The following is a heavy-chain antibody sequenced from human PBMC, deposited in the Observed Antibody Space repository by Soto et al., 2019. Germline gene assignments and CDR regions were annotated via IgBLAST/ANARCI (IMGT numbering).Heavy chain of an antibody. J-gene: IGHJ6*02. CDR1: GFTFRSYW. D-gene: IGHD6-6*01. CDR2: IKQDGSEK. V-gene: IGHV3-7*01. CDR3: ARDWYSSSSGSYLYYGMDV. Sequence: GGSLRLSCAASGFTFRSYWMTWVRQAPGKGLEWVANIKQDGSEKYYVDSVKGRFTISRDNAKNSLYLQMNSLRAEDTAVYYCARDWYSSSSGSYLYYGMDVWGQGTTVTVSS.